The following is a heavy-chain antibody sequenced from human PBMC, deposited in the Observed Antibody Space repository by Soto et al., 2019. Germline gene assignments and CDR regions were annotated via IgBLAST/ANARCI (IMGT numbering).Heavy chain of an antibody. CDR2: IYYSGST. CDR1: GGSFSGYY. D-gene: IGHD6-13*01. V-gene: IGHV4-34*01. CDR3: ARHHPRTAGPPYAFDY. J-gene: IGHJ4*02. Sequence: SETLSLTCAVYGGSFSGYYWSWIRQPPEKGLEWIGEIYYSGSTYYNPSLKSRVTISVDTSKNQFSLKLSSVTAADTAVYYCARHHPRTAGPPYAFDYWGQGTLVTVSS.